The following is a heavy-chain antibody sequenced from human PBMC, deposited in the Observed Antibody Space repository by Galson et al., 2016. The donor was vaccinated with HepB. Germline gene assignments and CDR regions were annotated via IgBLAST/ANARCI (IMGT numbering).Heavy chain of an antibody. J-gene: IGHJ4*02. CDR3: VRDSWGKYNGTNGRLY. V-gene: IGHV3-30-3*01. D-gene: IGHD2-8*01. CDR2: VSFDGFNK. CDR1: GFTFTSYT. Sequence: SLRLSCAASGFTFTSYTMHWVRQAPGKGLEWMAVVSFDGFNKYYTDSVKGRFTISRDNSNNTLHLQVESLRTEDPAVYYCVRDSWGKYNGTNGRLYWGRGTLVTVSS.